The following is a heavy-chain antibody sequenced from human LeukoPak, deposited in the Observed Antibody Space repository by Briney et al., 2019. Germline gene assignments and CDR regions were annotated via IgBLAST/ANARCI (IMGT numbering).Heavy chain of an antibody. V-gene: IGHV3-74*01. CDR2: INSDGRTT. D-gene: IGHD6-6*01. CDR3: ARDYSSWFDY. Sequence: PVGSLRLSCAPSGFTFSSYWIHWVRQAPGKGLVWVSIINSDGRTTNYTDSVKGRFTISRDNAKNPLYLQLISLRPEDTAVYYCARDYSSWFDYWGQGTLVTVSS. J-gene: IGHJ4*02. CDR1: GFTFSSYW.